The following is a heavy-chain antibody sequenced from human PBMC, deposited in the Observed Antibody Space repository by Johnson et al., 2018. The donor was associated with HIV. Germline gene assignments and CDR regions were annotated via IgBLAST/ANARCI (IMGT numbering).Heavy chain of an antibody. Sequence: SRNYADSVKGRFTISRDTSKNTLYLQMNSLRAEDTAVYYCAKGQWLDAFDIWGQGTMVTVSS. CDR2: SR. D-gene: IGHD6-19*01. J-gene: IGHJ3*02. CDR3: AKGQWLDAFDI. V-gene: IGHV3-23*01.